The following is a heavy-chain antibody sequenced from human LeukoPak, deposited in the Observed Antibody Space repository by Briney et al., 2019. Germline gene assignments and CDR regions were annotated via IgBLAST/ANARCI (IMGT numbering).Heavy chain of an antibody. D-gene: IGHD4-23*01. Sequence: PGGSLRLSCAASGISVSSYEMNWGRQAPGKGLEWVSYIRSSGSTIYYADSVKGRFTISRDNAKNSLYLQMNSLRAEDTAVYYCAGDYGGNNYWGQGTLVTVSS. J-gene: IGHJ4*02. V-gene: IGHV3-48*03. CDR2: IRSSGSTI. CDR3: AGDYGGNNY. CDR1: GISVSSYE.